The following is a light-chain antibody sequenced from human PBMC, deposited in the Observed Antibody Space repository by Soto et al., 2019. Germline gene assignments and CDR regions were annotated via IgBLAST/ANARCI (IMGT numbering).Light chain of an antibody. Sequence: TQSKSTLSLSPGEGATISCRACQSVTSTHLAWYQQKPGQAPRLLIYGASSRATGIPDRFSGSGSGSEFTLTISGLQSEDLAVYYGQRYNDRSSITFRQWTLLEI. CDR1: QSVTSTH. V-gene: IGKV3D-15*01. J-gene: IGKJ5*01. CDR2: GAS. CDR3: QRYNDRSSIT.